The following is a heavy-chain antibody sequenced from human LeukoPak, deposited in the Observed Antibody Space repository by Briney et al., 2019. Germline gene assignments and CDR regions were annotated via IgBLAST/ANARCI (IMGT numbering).Heavy chain of an antibody. CDR3: ARSSGTGTFSY. V-gene: IGHV4-39*02. CDR1: GDSISRSTYY. Sequence: PSETLSLTCTVSGDSISRSTYYWAWIRQPPGKGLECIGSVYYGRSPYFNPSLESRATISVDTSKNHFSLKMSSVTAADTAVYYCARSSGTGTFSYWGQGTLVTVSS. CDR2: VYYGRSP. J-gene: IGHJ4*02. D-gene: IGHD6-25*01.